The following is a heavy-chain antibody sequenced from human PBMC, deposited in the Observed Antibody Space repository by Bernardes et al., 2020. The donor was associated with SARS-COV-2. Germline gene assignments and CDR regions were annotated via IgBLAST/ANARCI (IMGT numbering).Heavy chain of an antibody. Sequence: GRSLRVSCAASGFTFSTYALHWVRQAPGKGLEWLAVMSYDGSNKFYTDSVKGRFTISRDNSKNTLYLQMNSLRAEDTAVYYCAREVASTGVWFDYWGQGTLVTVSS. V-gene: IGHV3-30-3*01. J-gene: IGHJ4*02. CDR2: MSYDGSNK. CDR3: AREVASTGVWFDY. CDR1: GFTFSTYA. D-gene: IGHD3-16*01.